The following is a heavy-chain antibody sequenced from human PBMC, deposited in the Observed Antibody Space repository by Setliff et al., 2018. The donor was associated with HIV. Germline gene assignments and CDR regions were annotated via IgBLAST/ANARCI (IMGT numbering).Heavy chain of an antibody. J-gene: IGHJ4*02. V-gene: IGHV3-11*01. CDR2: LSGTSSTI. D-gene: IGHD2-2*01. CDR1: GFSFSDYY. CDR3: ATKNLVN. Sequence: PGGSLRLSCAASGFSFSDYYMYWIRQVPGKGLEWVSSLSGTSSTIYLADSVKGRFTISRDNAQNSLYLHMNSLRAEDTAMYYCATKNLVNWGQGTLVTVSS.